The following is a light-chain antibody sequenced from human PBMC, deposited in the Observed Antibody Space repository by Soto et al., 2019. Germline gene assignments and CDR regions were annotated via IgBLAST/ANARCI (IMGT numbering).Light chain of an antibody. CDR1: QGVSSY. CDR3: QQLNSYPQT. J-gene: IGKJ5*01. V-gene: IGKV1-9*01. Sequence: IQLTQSPSSLSASVGDRVTITCRASQGVSSYLAWYQQKPGKAPELLIYAASTLQSGVPSRFSGSGSGTDFTLTISSLQPEDFATYFCQQLNSYPQTFGQGTRLEIK. CDR2: AAS.